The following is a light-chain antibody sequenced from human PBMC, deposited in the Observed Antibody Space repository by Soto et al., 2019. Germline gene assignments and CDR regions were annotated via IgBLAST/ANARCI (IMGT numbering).Light chain of an antibody. CDR1: SSDVGGYNY. Sequence: QSALTQPRSVSGSPGQSVTISCTGTSSDVGGYNYVSWYQQHPGKAPKLMIYDVSKRPSGVPDRFSGSKSGNTASLTISGLQAEDEADYYCCSYAGSYSDVFGPGTQVTVL. CDR3: CSYAGSYSDV. CDR2: DVS. V-gene: IGLV2-11*01. J-gene: IGLJ1*01.